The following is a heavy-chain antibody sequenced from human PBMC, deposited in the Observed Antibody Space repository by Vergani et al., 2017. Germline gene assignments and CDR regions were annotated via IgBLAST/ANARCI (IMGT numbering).Heavy chain of an antibody. CDR3: AKHFRGWGIDY. CDR1: GFTLSNYD. CDR2: IQFDGSNQ. J-gene: IGHJ4*02. Sequence: QVQLVESGGGVVQRGGSLRLSCATSGFTLSNYDMQWIRQGPGKGLEFVAFIQFDGSNQYYADSVKCRFTLSRDFAKNTLYLQMNSLRTDDTATYYCAKHFRGWGIDYWGQGTQVIVSS. V-gene: IGHV3-30*02. D-gene: IGHD3-16*01.